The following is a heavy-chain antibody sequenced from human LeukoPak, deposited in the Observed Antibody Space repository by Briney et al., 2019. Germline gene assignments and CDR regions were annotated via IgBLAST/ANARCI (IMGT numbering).Heavy chain of an antibody. D-gene: IGHD6-13*01. CDR1: GGSISSGNYY. V-gene: IGHV4-61*02. J-gene: IGHJ5*02. Sequence: PSETLSLTCTVSGGSISSGNYYWSWIRQPAGQGLVWLGRTYTSGSTNYKPSLKGRVTTSVDTSKNQFSLKLSSVTAADTAVYYYARDGTYSLRRRFDPWGQGTLVTVSS. CDR2: TYTSGST. CDR3: ARDGTYSLRRRFDP.